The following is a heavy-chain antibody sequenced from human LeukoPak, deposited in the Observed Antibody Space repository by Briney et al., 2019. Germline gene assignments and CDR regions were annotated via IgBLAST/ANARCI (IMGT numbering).Heavy chain of an antibody. Sequence: PGGSLRLSCAASGFTFSSYAMSWVRQAPGKGLEWVSAISGSGGSTYYADSVKGRFTISRDNSKNTLYLQMNSLRAEDTAVYYCANSQYPRSSSWVPSPLDYWGREPWSPSPQ. CDR3: ANSQYPRSSSWVPSPLDY. J-gene: IGHJ4*02. V-gene: IGHV3-23*01. D-gene: IGHD6-13*01. CDR1: GFTFSSYA. CDR2: ISGSGGST.